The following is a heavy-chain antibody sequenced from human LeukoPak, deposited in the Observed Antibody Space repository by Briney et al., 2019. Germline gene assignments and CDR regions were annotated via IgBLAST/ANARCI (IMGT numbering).Heavy chain of an antibody. D-gene: IGHD6-19*01. V-gene: IGHV4-34*01. CDR2: INHSGST. J-gene: IGHJ6*03. Sequence: PSETLSLTCAVYGGSFSVYYWSWIRQPPGKGLEWIGEINHSGSTNYNPSLKSRVTISVDTSKNQFSLKLSSVAAADTAVYYCARGIAVADPHYYYMDVWGKGTTVTVSS. CDR1: GGSFSVYY. CDR3: ARGIAVADPHYYYMDV.